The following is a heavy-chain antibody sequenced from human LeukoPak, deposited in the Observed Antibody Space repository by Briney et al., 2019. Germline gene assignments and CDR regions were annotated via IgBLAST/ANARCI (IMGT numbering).Heavy chain of an antibody. V-gene: IGHV1-69*01. D-gene: IGHD3-10*01. CDR3: AREGSGFGESHGMDV. CDR1: GGTFCSYA. CDR2: IIPIFGTA. J-gene: IGHJ6*02. Sequence: SVKVSCKASGGTFCSYAISWVRQAPGQGLEWMGGIIPIFGTANYAQKFQGRVTVTADESTSTAYMELSSLRSEDTAVYYCAREGSGFGESHGMDVWGQGTTLSVSS.